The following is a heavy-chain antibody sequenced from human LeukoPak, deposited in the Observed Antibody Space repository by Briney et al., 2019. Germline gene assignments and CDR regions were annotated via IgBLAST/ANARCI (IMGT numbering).Heavy chain of an antibody. D-gene: IGHD3-9*01. CDR2: IKQGGSEK. V-gene: IGHV3-7*03. J-gene: IGHJ4*02. Sequence: GGSLRLSCAASGFTFSSYWMSWVRQAPGKGPEWVANIKQGGSEKYYVDSVKGRFTISRDNAKNSLYLQMNSLRAEDTAVYYCARYPLLRYFDWLTPYYFDYWGQGTLVTVSS. CDR3: ARYPLLRYFDWLTPYYFDY. CDR1: GFTFSSYW.